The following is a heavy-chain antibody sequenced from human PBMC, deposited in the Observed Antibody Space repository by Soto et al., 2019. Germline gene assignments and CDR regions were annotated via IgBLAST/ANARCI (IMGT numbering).Heavy chain of an antibody. Sequence: SETLSLTCAAYGGSFSGYYWSWIRQPPGKGLEWIGEINHSGSTNYNPSLKSRVTISVDTSKNQFSLKLSSVTAADTAVYYCARVAAYYYGSMGFDPWGQGTLVTVSS. CDR1: GGSFSGYY. CDR2: INHSGST. CDR3: ARVAAYYYGSMGFDP. V-gene: IGHV4-34*01. D-gene: IGHD3-10*01. J-gene: IGHJ5*02.